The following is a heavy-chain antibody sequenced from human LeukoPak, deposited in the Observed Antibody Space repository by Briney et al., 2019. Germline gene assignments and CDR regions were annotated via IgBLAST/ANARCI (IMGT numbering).Heavy chain of an antibody. J-gene: IGHJ4*02. D-gene: IGHD3-22*01. CDR2: IYYSGST. CDR3: ARWGDYYDSSGYYYFDY. Sequence: SETLSLTCTVSGGSISSYYWSWIRQPPGKGLEWIGYIYYSGSTNYNPSLKSRVTISVDTSKNQFSLKLSSVTAADTAVYYCARWGDYYDSSGYYYFDYWGQGTLVTVSS. V-gene: IGHV4-59*01. CDR1: GGSISSYY.